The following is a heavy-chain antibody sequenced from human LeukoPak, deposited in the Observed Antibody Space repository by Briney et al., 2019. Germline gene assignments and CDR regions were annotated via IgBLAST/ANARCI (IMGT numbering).Heavy chain of an antibody. CDR2: IYTSGST. CDR1: GGSISSYY. Sequence: SETLSRTCTVSGGSISSYYWSWIRQPAGKGLEWIGRIYTSGSTNYNPSLKRRVTMSVDTSKNQFSLKLSSVTAADTAVYYCARGDSYCSSTSCYYYFDYWGQGTLVTVSS. J-gene: IGHJ4*02. CDR3: ARGDSYCSSTSCYYYFDY. D-gene: IGHD2-2*01. V-gene: IGHV4-4*07.